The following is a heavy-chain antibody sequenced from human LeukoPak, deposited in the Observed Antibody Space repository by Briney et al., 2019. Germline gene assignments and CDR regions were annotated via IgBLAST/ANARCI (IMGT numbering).Heavy chain of an antibody. CDR3: GRSSQYDILTHFDS. CDR1: GFTFSSYA. CDR2: ISYDGSNN. J-gene: IGHJ4*02. V-gene: IGHV3-30*01. Sequence: PGGSLRLSCAASGFTFSSYAMHWARQAPGKGLGWVAVISYDGSNNYYADSVKGRFTISRDNSKNTMYQQTNSQRTKDTAVYVCGRSSQYDILTHFDSWGQGTLVTVSS. D-gene: IGHD3-9*01.